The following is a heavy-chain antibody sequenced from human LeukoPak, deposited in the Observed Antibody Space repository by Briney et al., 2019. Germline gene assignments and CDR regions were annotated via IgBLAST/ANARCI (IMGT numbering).Heavy chain of an antibody. Sequence: GGSLRLSCAASVFTFSSYAMSWVRQAPGKGLEWVSGISASGGVTNYADSVKGRFTVSRDNSKNTLYLQMNSLRAEDTAVYYCAKDPLLPVSLWGQGTLVTVSS. CDR3: AKDPLLPVSL. CDR1: VFTFSSYA. CDR2: ISASGGVT. V-gene: IGHV3-23*01. J-gene: IGHJ4*02. D-gene: IGHD5/OR15-5a*01.